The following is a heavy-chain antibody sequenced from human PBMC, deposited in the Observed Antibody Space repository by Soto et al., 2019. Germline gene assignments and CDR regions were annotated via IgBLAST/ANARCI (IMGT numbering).Heavy chain of an antibody. J-gene: IGHJ4*02. D-gene: IGHD3-22*01. Sequence: GASEKVSCKVSGYTLTELSMHWVRQAPGRGLEWMGGFDPEDGETIYAQKFQGRVTMTEGTSTDTAYMELSSLRSEDTAVYYCATDYNFYYDSSGYYPYWGQGTLVTVS. CDR2: FDPEDGET. CDR1: GYTLTELS. CDR3: ATDYNFYYDSSGYYPY. V-gene: IGHV1-24*01.